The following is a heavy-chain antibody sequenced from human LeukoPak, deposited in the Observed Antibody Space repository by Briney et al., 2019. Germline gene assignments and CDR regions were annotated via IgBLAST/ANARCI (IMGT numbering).Heavy chain of an antibody. J-gene: IGHJ4*02. V-gene: IGHV4-30-4*01. CDR2: IYYSGST. CDR3: ARVPAQEMYYFDY. Sequence: PSETLSLTCTVSGGSLSSGDYYWSWLRQPPGKGLEWIGYIYYSGSTYYNPSLKSRVTISVDTSKNQFSLKLSSVTAADTAVYYCARVPAQEMYYFDYWGQGTLVTVSS. D-gene: IGHD2-2*01. CDR1: GGSLSSGDYY.